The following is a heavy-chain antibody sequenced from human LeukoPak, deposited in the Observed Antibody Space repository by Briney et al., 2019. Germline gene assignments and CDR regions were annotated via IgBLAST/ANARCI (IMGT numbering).Heavy chain of an antibody. CDR2: INWDSGNK. V-gene: IGHV3-9*01. Sequence: GGSLRLSCAASGFTFDDLAMHWVRQAPGKGLEWVSSINWDSGNKRYADSVKGRFTISRDNAKNSLYLQMNSLRPEDTAFYYCAKEESFHDKVFDYWGQGTLVTVSS. CDR1: GFTFDDLA. J-gene: IGHJ4*02. D-gene: IGHD5/OR15-5a*01. CDR3: AKEESFHDKVFDY.